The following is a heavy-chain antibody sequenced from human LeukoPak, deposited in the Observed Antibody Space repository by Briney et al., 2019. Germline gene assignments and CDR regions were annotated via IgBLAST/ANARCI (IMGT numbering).Heavy chain of an antibody. CDR1: GGSISSSNW. V-gene: IGHV4-4*02. CDR2: IYHSGST. Sequence: SETLSLTCAVSGGSISSSNWWSWVRQPPGKGLEWIGEIYHSGSTDYNPSLKSRVTISVDKSKNQFSLKLSSVTAADTAVYYCARGNIAVAGLFDYWGQGTLVTVSS. D-gene: IGHD6-19*01. J-gene: IGHJ4*02. CDR3: ARGNIAVAGLFDY.